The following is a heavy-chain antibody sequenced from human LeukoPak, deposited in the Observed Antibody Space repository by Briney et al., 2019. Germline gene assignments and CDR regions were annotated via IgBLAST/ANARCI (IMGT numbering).Heavy chain of an antibody. Sequence: SETLSLTCTVSGGSISSSTYYWVWIRQPPGKGLEWIGSIYHNGNTYYNPSLKSRVTISVDTSKNQFSLRLSSVTATDRAVYYCASSPGGYCSSASCYIGGYFDYWGQGSLVTVSS. CDR3: ASSPGGYCSSASCYIGGYFDY. J-gene: IGHJ4*02. D-gene: IGHD2-2*01. CDR1: GGSISSSTYY. V-gene: IGHV4-39*01. CDR2: IYHNGNT.